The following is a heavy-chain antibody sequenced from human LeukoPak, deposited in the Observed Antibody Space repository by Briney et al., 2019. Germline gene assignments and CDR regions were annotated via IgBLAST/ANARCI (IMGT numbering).Heavy chain of an antibody. CDR3: ARPHSSSPTWFDP. CDR1: GFTFSSYA. Sequence: PGRSLRLSCAASGFTFSSYAMHWVRQAPGKGLEWVAVISYDGSNKYYADSVKGRFTISRDNSKNTLYLQMNSLRAEDTAVYYCARPHSSSPTWFDPWGQGTLVSVSS. CDR2: ISYDGSNK. J-gene: IGHJ5*02. D-gene: IGHD6-6*01. V-gene: IGHV3-30-3*01.